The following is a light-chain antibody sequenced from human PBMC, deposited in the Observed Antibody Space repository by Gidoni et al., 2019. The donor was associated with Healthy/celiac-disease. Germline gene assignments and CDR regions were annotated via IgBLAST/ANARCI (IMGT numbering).Light chain of an antibody. V-gene: IGKV3-11*01. CDR3: QQRSNWIT. J-gene: IGKJ5*01. Sequence: EIVLTQSPATLSLSPGERATLSCRASQSVSSYLAGYQQKPGQAPRLLIYDAYNRATGIPARFSGSGSGTDFTLTISSLEPEDFAVYYCQQRSNWITFGQGTRLEIK. CDR1: QSVSSY. CDR2: DAY.